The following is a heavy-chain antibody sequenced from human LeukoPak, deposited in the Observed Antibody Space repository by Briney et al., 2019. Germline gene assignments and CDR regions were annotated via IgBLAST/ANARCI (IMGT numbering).Heavy chain of an antibody. CDR3: AKDLSYGPDY. J-gene: IGHJ4*02. D-gene: IGHD5-18*01. CDR1: GFTFSNRV. Sequence: GGSLRLSCAASGFTFSNRVMHWVRQAPGKGLEWLSFIRFDGNPTYSADSVKGRFTISRDNSKNTVYLQMNSLRVEDTAAYYCAKDLSYGPDYWGQGTLVTVSS. CDR2: IRFDGNPT. V-gene: IGHV3-30*02.